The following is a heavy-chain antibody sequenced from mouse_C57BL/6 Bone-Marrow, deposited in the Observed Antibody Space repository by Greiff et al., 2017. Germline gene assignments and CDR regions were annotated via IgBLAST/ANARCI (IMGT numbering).Heavy chain of an antibody. J-gene: IGHJ4*01. CDR2: IYPGSGST. Sequence: QVQLQQPGAELVKPGASVQMSCKASGYTFTSYWITWVKQRPGQGLEWIGDIYPGSGSTNYNEKFKSKATLTVDTSSSKAYMQLSSLTSEDSAVYYGARPLVCGSSYAMYDWGQGTSVTVAS. V-gene: IGHV1-55*01. CDR1: GYTFTSYW. D-gene: IGHD1-1*01. CDR3: ARPLVCGSSYAMYD.